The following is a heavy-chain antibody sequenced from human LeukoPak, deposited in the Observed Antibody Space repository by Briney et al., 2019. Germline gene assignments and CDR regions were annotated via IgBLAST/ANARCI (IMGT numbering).Heavy chain of an antibody. V-gene: IGHV3-33*01. CDR2: IWSDGTNQ. CDR1: GFTFSHFG. D-gene: IGHD3-22*01. Sequence: PGRSLRLSCAASGFTFSHFGFHWVRQAPGKGLEWVAVIWSDGTNQFYADSVKGRSTISRDNAKNTLSLQMNSLRAEDTGVYYCARAPSEIGGYYPEYFRHWGQGTLVTVSS. CDR3: ARAPSEIGGYYPEYFRH. J-gene: IGHJ1*01.